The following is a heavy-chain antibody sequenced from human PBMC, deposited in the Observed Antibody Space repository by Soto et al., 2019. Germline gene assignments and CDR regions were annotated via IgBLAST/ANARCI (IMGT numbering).Heavy chain of an antibody. J-gene: IGHJ4*02. CDR2: INQDGSEK. CDR1: ESTVSRDW. CDR3: SGGVGDAF. D-gene: IGHD1-26*01. Sequence: EVHLVESGGGLVQTGGSLRLSCAIFESTVSRDWMNWVRQAPGKGLEWVAHINQDGSEKYYVESVKGRVTISRDNAKKSLYLQMNSLRPADTAMYYCSGGVGDAFWGQGTLVTVSS. V-gene: IGHV3-7*04.